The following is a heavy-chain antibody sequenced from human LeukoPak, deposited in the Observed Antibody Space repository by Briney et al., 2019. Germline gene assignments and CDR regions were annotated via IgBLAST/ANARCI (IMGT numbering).Heavy chain of an antibody. CDR1: GFTFSSYA. CDR3: AKVESVVVPAALYY. V-gene: IGHV3-23*01. D-gene: IGHD2-2*01. CDR2: ISGSGGST. Sequence: PGGSLRLSCAASGFTFSSYAMSWVRQAPGKGLEWGSAISGSGGSTYYADSVKGRFTISRDNSKNTLYLQMNSLRAEDTAVYYCAKVESVVVPAALYYWGQGTLVTVSS. J-gene: IGHJ4*02.